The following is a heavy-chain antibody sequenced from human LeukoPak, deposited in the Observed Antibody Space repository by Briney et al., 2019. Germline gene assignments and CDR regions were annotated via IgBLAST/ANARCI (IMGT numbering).Heavy chain of an antibody. CDR2: IYSGGST. CDR3: ARDSASGWYHAY. V-gene: IGHV3-53*01. CDR1: GFIVSSNY. J-gene: IGHJ4*02. Sequence: GGSLRLSCAASGFIVSSNYMSWVRQAPGKGLEWVSAIYSGGSTYYADSVKDRFTISRDYSSNTLYLQMNSLSAEDTAVYYCARDSASGWYHAYWGQGTLVTVSS. D-gene: IGHD6-19*01.